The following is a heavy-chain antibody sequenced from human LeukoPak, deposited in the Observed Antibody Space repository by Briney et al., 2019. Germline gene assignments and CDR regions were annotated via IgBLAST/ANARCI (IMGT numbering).Heavy chain of an antibody. Sequence: GGSLRLSCAVTGFTFSSYVMSWVRQAPGKGLEWVSSISGSGGSTYYADSVKGRFTISRDNSKKTLYLQMNSLRAEDTAVYYCAKVVMDYWGQGTLVTVSS. CDR3: AKVVMDY. CDR2: ISGSGGST. V-gene: IGHV3-23*01. D-gene: IGHD3-22*01. J-gene: IGHJ4*02. CDR1: GFTFSSYV.